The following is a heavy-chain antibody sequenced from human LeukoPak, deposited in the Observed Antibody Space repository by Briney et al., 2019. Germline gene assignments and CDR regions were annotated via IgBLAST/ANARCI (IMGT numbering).Heavy chain of an antibody. CDR2: IYYTGRN. CDR1: GGSINSHY. D-gene: IGHD5-12*01. V-gene: IGHV4-59*08. J-gene: IGHJ4*02. Sequence: LETLSLTCAVSGGSINSHYWSWIRQPPGKGLEWIGDIYYTGRNNYNPSLKSRVTISVDTSKNHLSLNLTSVLAADTAMYYCARRDSGWNYFDYWGQGNLVTVSS. CDR3: ARRDSGWNYFDY.